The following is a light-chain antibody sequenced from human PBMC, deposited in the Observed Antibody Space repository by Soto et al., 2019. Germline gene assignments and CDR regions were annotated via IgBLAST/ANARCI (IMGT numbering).Light chain of an antibody. Sequence: EVVLTQSKGTLSLSRGERATLSCRASQSVSSNLAWYQQKPGQAPRLLIYGASRRATGIPDRFTGSGSGTDFTLTISRLEPEDFAVYYCQQYVSLPWAFGQGTKVDIK. CDR1: QSVSSN. CDR2: GAS. J-gene: IGKJ1*01. V-gene: IGKV3-20*01. CDR3: QQYVSLPWA.